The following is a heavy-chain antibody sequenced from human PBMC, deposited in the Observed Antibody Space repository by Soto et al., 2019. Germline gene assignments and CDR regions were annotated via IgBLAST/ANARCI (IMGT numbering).Heavy chain of an antibody. Sequence: SETLSLTCAVSGGSISSSNWWSWVRQPPGKRLEWIGEIYHSGSTNYNPSLKSRVTISVDKSKNQFSLKLSSVTAADTAVYYCARVGEGYCSSTSCYYYYYCYGMDVWGQGTTVTV. D-gene: IGHD2-2*01. V-gene: IGHV4-4*02. J-gene: IGHJ6*01. CDR2: IYHSGST. CDR1: GGSISSSNW. CDR3: ARVGEGYCSSTSCYYYYYCYGMDV.